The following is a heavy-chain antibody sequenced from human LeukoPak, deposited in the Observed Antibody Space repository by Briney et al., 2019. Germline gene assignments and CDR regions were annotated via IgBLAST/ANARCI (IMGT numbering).Heavy chain of an antibody. CDR2: IWSDATEE. CDR3: AKDAQRGFDYSNSLEY. Sequence: PGGSLRLSCAASGFTYSHYGMHWVRQAPGKGLEWVAVIWSDATEEYYGDAVKGRFTISRENSRNTLYLQMNSLRAEDTAVYYCAKDAQRGFDYSNSLEYWGQGTLVTVSS. CDR1: GFTYSHYG. D-gene: IGHD4-11*01. J-gene: IGHJ4*02. V-gene: IGHV3-33*06.